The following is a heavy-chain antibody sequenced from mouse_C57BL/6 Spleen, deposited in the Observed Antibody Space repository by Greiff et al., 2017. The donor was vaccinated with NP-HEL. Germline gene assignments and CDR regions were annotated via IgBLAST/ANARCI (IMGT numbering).Heavy chain of an antibody. CDR2: FHPYNDDT. Sequence: QVQLQQSGAELVKPGASVKLSCKASGYTFTTYPIEWMKQNHGKSLEWIGNFHPYNDDTKYNEKFKGKATLTVEKSSSTVYLELSRLTSDDSAVYYCAILYYGSSFYYAMDYWGQGTSVTVSS. V-gene: IGHV1-47*01. CDR3: AILYYGSSFYYAMDY. J-gene: IGHJ4*01. CDR1: GYTFTTYP. D-gene: IGHD1-1*01.